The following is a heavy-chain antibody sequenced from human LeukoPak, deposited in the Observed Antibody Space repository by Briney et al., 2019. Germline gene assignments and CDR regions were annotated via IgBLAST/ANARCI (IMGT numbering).Heavy chain of an antibody. J-gene: IGHJ6*02. V-gene: IGHV3-23*01. CDR2: ISGSGGST. D-gene: IGHD5-24*01. Sequence: PGGSLRLSCAASGFTFSNYAMSWVRQAPGKGLEWVSAISGSGGSTYYADSVKGRFTISRDNSKNTLYLQMNSLRAEDTAVYYCAKRVATNYYYYYGMDVWGQGTTVTVSS. CDR1: GFTFSNYA. CDR3: AKRVATNYYYYYGMDV.